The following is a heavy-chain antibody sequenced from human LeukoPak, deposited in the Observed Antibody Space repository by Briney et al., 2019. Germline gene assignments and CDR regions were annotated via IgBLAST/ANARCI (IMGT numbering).Heavy chain of an antibody. CDR1: GFTFSSYS. V-gene: IGHV3-21*01. Sequence: GGSLRLSXAASGFTFSSYSMNWVRQAPGKGLEWVSSISSSSSYIYYADSVKGRFTISRDNAKNSLYLQMNSLRAEDTAVYYCASDLLVVPAAILGYWGQGTLVTVSS. J-gene: IGHJ4*02. CDR2: ISSSSSYI. CDR3: ASDLLVVPAAILGY. D-gene: IGHD2-2*02.